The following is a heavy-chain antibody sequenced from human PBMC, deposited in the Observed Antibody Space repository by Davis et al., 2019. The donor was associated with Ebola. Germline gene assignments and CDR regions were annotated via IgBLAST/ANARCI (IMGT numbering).Heavy chain of an antibody. Sequence: PSETLSLTCTVSGGSISSYYWSWIRQPAGKGLEWIGRNYTSGSTNYNPSLKSRVTMSVDTSKNQFSLKLSSVTAADTAVYYCARDSPYSSGWDTENWFDPWGQGTLVTVSS. J-gene: IGHJ5*02. CDR2: NYTSGST. D-gene: IGHD6-19*01. CDR1: GGSISSYY. V-gene: IGHV4-4*07. CDR3: ARDSPYSSGWDTENWFDP.